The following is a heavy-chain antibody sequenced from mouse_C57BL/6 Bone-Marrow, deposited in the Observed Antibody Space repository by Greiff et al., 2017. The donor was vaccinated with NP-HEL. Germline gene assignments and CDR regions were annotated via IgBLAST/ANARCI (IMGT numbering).Heavy chain of an antibody. V-gene: IGHV1-12*01. Sequence: LQQSGAELVRPGASVKMSCKASGYTFTSYNMHWVKQTPRQGLEWIGAIYPGNGDTSYNQKFKGKATLTVDKSSSTAYMQLSSLTSEDSAVYFCARKMELLRYDYFDYWGQGTTLTVSS. D-gene: IGHD1-1*01. J-gene: IGHJ2*01. CDR2: IYPGNGDT. CDR3: ARKMELLRYDYFDY. CDR1: GYTFTSYN.